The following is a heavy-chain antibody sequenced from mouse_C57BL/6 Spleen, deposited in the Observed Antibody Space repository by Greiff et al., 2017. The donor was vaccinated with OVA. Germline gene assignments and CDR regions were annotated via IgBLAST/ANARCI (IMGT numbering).Heavy chain of an antibody. CDR3: ARLPEFPYYGSREYYFDY. D-gene: IGHD1-1*01. CDR2: IYPGDGDT. CDR1: GYAFSSYW. V-gene: IGHV1-80*01. J-gene: IGHJ2*01. Sequence: QVQLQQSGAELVKPGASVKISCKASGYAFSSYWMNWVKQRPGKGLEWIGQIYPGDGDTNYNGKFKGKATLTADKSSSTAYMQLSSLTSEDSAVYFCARLPEFPYYGSREYYFDYWGQGTTLTVSS.